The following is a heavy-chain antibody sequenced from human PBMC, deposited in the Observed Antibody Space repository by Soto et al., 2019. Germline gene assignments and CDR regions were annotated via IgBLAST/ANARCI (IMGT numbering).Heavy chain of an antibody. Sequence: PGGSLRLSCGASGFTFSSYDMHWVRQATGKGLEWVSAIGTAGDTYYPGSVKGRFTISRENAKNSLYLQMNSLRAGDTAVYYCARGHYDILTGYSWFDPWGQGTLVTVSS. J-gene: IGHJ5*02. CDR3: ARGHYDILTGYSWFDP. CDR2: IGTAGDT. V-gene: IGHV3-13*01. CDR1: GFTFSSYD. D-gene: IGHD3-9*01.